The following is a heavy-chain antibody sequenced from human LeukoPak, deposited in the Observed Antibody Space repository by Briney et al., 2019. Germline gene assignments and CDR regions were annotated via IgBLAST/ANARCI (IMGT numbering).Heavy chain of an antibody. CDR1: GFTFSTYA. D-gene: IGHD3-10*02. CDR2: ISSNGNST. J-gene: IGHJ6*04. Sequence: GGSLRLSCAASGFTFSTYAMHWVRQAPGKGLEYVSAISSNGNSTYYANSVRDRFTISRDNAKNSLYLQMNSLRAEDTAVYYCAELGITMIGGVWGKGTTVTISS. CDR3: AELGITMIGGV. V-gene: IGHV3-64*01.